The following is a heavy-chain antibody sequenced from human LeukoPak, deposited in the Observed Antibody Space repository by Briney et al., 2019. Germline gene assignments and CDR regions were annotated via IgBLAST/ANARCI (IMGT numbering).Heavy chain of an antibody. Sequence: GGSLRLSCSASGFTFSNYAMHWVRQAPGEGLEYVSAISSNGGSTYYADSVKGRFTISRDNSKNTLYLQMSSLRVEDTAVYYCVITPPLYCSGGSCYGGWGQGTLVTVSS. V-gene: IGHV3-64D*09. CDR1: GFTFSNYA. CDR3: VITPPLYCSGGSCYGG. D-gene: IGHD2-15*01. CDR2: ISSNGGST. J-gene: IGHJ4*02.